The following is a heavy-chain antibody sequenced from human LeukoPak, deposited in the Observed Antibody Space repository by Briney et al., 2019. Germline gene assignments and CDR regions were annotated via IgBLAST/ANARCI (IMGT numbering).Heavy chain of an antibody. CDR3: AFNWIGLLSGYFDH. CDR2: ISGGGGTT. D-gene: IGHD1-26*01. J-gene: IGHJ4*02. CDR1: GFTFDTYA. Sequence: GGSLRLSCAASGFTFDTYAMNWVRQAPGKGLEWVAVISGGGGTTNYADSVKGRFTISRDNSKKMIYLQMNSLRAEDTAVYYCAFNWIGLLSGYFDHWGQGTLVPVSS. V-gene: IGHV3-23*01.